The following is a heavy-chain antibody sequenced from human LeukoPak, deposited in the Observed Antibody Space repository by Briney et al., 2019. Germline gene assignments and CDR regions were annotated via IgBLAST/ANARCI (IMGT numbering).Heavy chain of an antibody. J-gene: IGHJ4*02. Sequence: GGSLRLSCAASGFTFNNYGMHWVRQSPGKGLEWVAAIWYDGSNKYYADSVKGRFTISRDNSKNTLYLQMNSLRAEDTALYYCARGQEYYYDSSAYSKFDYWGQGTLVTVSS. D-gene: IGHD3-22*01. V-gene: IGHV3-33*01. CDR1: GFTFNNYG. CDR3: ARGQEYYYDSSAYSKFDY. CDR2: IWYDGSNK.